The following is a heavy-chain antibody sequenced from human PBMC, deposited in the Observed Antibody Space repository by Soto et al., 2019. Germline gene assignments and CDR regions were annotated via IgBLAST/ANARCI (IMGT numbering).Heavy chain of an antibody. J-gene: IGHJ5*01. D-gene: IGHD6-13*01. CDR2: IYHSGIT. CDR1: GGSISSGSYS. CDR3: ARVRLQQLDLKWLDT. V-gene: IGHV4-30-2*01. Sequence: AXETLSLSCAVSGGSISSGSYSWSWIRQPPGKVLEWIVYIYHSGITYYNPSLKSRVTISVDRSKNQFSLKLSSVTAADTAVYYCARVRLQQLDLKWLDTWGHGTLVTVSS.